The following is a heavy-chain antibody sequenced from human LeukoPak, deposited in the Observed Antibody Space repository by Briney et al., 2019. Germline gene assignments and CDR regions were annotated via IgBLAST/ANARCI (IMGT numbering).Heavy chain of an antibody. CDR1: GYTFTSYG. CDR3: ARDKTRYYDFWSGYYTPNWFDP. CDR2: ICAYNGNT. D-gene: IGHD3-3*01. Sequence: ASVKVSCKASGYTFTSYGISWVRQAPGQGLEWMGWICAYNGNTNYAQKLQGRVTMTTDTSTSTAYMELRSLRSDDTAVYYCARDKTRYYDFWSGYYTPNWFDPWGQGTLVTVSS. J-gene: IGHJ5*02. V-gene: IGHV1-18*01.